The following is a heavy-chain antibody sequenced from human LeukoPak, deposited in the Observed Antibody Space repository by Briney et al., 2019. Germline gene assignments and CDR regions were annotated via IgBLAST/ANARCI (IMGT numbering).Heavy chain of an antibody. CDR1: GFTFSDYY. Sequence: GGSLRLSCAASGFTFSDYYMSWIRQAPGKGLEWVSYISSSSSYTNYADSVKGRFTISRDNAKNSLYLQMYSLRAEDTAVYYCARVGADYCGSGSYRAFDIWGQGTMVTVSS. D-gene: IGHD3-10*01. CDR3: ARVGADYCGSGSYRAFDI. J-gene: IGHJ3*02. CDR2: ISSSSSYT. V-gene: IGHV3-11*06.